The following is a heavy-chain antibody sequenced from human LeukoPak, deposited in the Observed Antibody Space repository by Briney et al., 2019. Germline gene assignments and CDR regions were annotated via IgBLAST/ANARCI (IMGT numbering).Heavy chain of an antibody. CDR2: TYYSGST. Sequence: SETLSLTCTVSGGSISSYYWSWIRQPPGKGLEWIGYTYYSGSTNYNPSLKSRVTISVDASKNQFSLKLSSVTAADTAVYYCARSATVTTSPFDLWGRGTLVTVSS. CDR3: ARSATVTTSPFDL. D-gene: IGHD4-17*01. V-gene: IGHV4-59*08. J-gene: IGHJ2*01. CDR1: GGSISSYY.